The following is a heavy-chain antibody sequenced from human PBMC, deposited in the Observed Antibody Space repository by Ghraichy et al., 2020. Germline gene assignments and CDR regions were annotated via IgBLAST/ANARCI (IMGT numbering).Heavy chain of an antibody. CDR1: GGSIGNFY. Sequence: SETLSLTCTLSGGSIGNFYWNWVRQPAGKGLEWIGRVHSTGITNYNPSLKSRVSMWVDMSKNHFSLRLRSMTAADTAIYFCARGFHDFGDRRLFDLWGRGILVTVSS. CDR3: ARGFHDFGDRRLFDL. V-gene: IGHV4-4*07. J-gene: IGHJ5*02. CDR2: VHSTGIT. D-gene: IGHD4-17*01.